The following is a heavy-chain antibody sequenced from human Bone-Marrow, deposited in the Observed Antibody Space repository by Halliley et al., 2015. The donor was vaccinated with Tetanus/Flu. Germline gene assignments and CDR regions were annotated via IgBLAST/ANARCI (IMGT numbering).Heavy chain of an antibody. CDR3: ARSQAFHIVAGLDY. Sequence: TLSLTCTVSGGSITSDSFYWSWIRQDPRKGLEWIGYIFHSGSANYNPSLKSRLMMSVDTTRKRFSLELRSVTAADTAIYYCARSQAFHIVAGLDYWGQGTRVSVSS. CDR2: IFHSGSA. CDR1: GGSITSDSFY. V-gene: IGHV4-31*03. J-gene: IGHJ4*02. D-gene: IGHD5-12*01.